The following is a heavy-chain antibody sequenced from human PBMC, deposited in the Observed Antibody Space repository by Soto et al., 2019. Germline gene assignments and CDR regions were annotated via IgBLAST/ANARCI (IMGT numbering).Heavy chain of an antibody. J-gene: IGHJ4*02. CDR3: ARDTDLTLVTTLDY. D-gene: IGHD4-17*01. CDR2: INISNGNT. CDR1: GYTFKSYQ. V-gene: IGHV1-3*04. Sequence: GASVKVSCKASGYTFKSYQIYWVRQAPGQRLECMGWINISNGNTEYSQNFQGRVTMTGDTSASTAYMELSSLRSEDTAVYYCARDTDLTLVTTLDYWGQGTPVTVSS.